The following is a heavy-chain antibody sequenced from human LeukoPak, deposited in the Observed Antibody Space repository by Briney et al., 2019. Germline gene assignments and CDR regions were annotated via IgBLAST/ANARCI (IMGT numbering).Heavy chain of an antibody. CDR3: AKAGHDYGVPTYFDY. J-gene: IGHJ4*02. V-gene: IGHV3-23*01. Sequence: GGSLRLSCAASGLTFSSYAMSWVRQAPGKGLEWVSAISGSGGSTYYADSVKGRFTISRDNSKNTLYLQMNSLRAEDTAVYYCAKAGHDYGVPTYFDYWGQGTLVTVSS. CDR2: ISGSGGST. CDR1: GLTFSSYA. D-gene: IGHD4-17*01.